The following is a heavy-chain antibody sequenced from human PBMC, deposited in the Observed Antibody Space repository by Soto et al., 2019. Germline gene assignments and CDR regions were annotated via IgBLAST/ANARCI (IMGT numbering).Heavy chain of an antibody. V-gene: IGHV4-30-4*01. CDR1: GGSISSGDYY. CDR3: ARALSRSGDFWSGYPRWFDP. CDR2: IYYSGST. J-gene: IGHJ5*02. D-gene: IGHD3-3*01. Sequence: SETLSLTCTVSGGSISSGDYYWSWISQPPGKGLEWIGYIYYSGSTYYNPSLKSRVTISVDTSKNQFSLKLSSVTAADTAVYYCARALSRSGDFWSGYPRWFDPWGQGTLVTVSS.